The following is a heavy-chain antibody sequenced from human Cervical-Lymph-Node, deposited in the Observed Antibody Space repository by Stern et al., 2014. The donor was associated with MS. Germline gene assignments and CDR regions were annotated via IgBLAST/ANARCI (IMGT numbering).Heavy chain of an antibody. D-gene: IGHD1-26*01. CDR3: AKGVGWTPDS. V-gene: IGHV4-59*12. J-gene: IGHJ4*02. CDR1: GGSISADY. Sequence: QLQLQESGPGLVKPSETLSLTCTVSGGSISADYWNWVRQPPGKGLEWMGSVYYNGDTNYNPSLKSRVTISVNTSKNQFSLRLTSVTAADTAVYYCAKGVGWTPDSWGQGTLVTVSS. CDR2: VYYNGDT.